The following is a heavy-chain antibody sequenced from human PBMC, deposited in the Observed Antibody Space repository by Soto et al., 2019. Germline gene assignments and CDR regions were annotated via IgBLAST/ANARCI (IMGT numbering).Heavy chain of an antibody. V-gene: IGHV1-8*01. CDR2: MNPDSGNT. Sequence: QVQLVQSGAEVKKPGASVKVSCRASGYTFTSYNINWVRQATGQGLEWMGWMNPDSGNTGYAQKFQGRVTMTRNTSISTAYMELSSLRSEDTAVYYCARCEDIVLVPTARHDVDVWGQGTTVTVSS. D-gene: IGHD2-2*01. CDR1: GYTFTSYN. J-gene: IGHJ6*02. CDR3: ARCEDIVLVPTARHDVDV.